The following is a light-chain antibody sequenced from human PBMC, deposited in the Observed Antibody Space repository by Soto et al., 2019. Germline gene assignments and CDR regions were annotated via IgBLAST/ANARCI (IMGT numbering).Light chain of an antibody. CDR2: AVN. V-gene: IGLV2-14*01. Sequence: QSALTQPASVSASPGQSIFISCTGTSEDIGAYDYVSWYQQHPGKAPKLILYAVNDRPSGVSSRFSGSKSGNTASLTISGVQPDDEADSYCSSYRSSDTLEVFGTGTKVTVL. CDR3: SSYRSSDTLEV. J-gene: IGLJ1*01. CDR1: SEDIGAYDY.